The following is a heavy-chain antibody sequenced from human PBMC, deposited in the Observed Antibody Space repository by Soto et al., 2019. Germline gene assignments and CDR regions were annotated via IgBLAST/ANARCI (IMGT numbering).Heavy chain of an antibody. V-gene: IGHV3-30-3*01. J-gene: IGHJ4*02. Sequence: QVQLVESGGGVVQPGRSLRLSCAASGFSFSISPMHWVRQAPGKGPEWVALISYDGTNKFYADSVKGRFTISRDNSKSTLYLQVDSLRPEYAAVYYCARDPKTSGGQNWAFNYFDSWGQGTLVTVSS. D-gene: IGHD7-27*01. CDR1: GFSFSISP. CDR3: ARDPKTSGGQNWAFNYFDS. CDR2: ISYDGTNK.